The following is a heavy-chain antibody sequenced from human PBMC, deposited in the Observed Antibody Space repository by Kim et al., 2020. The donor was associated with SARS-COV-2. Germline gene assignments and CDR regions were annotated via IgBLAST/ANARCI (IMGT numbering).Heavy chain of an antibody. Sequence: SETLSLTCTVSVGSISSSSYYWGWIRQPPGKGLEWIGSIYYSGSTYYNPSLKSRVTISVDTSKNQFSLKLSSVTAADTAVYYCAREGALITMVRGVNYLGTNWFDPWGHGTLGTVAS. CDR3: AREGALITMVRGVNYLGTNWFDP. D-gene: IGHD3-10*01. J-gene: IGHJ5*02. CDR1: VGSISSSSYY. CDR2: IYYSGST. V-gene: IGHV4-39*07.